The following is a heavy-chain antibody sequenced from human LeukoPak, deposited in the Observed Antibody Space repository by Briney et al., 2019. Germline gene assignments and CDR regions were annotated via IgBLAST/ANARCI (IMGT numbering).Heavy chain of an antibody. CDR3: AKDGAYGGNSYYFDY. J-gene: IGHJ4*02. CDR2: ISGSGGRT. V-gene: IGHV3-23*01. Sequence: PGGSLRLSCAASGLTFSIHAMSWVRQPPGKGREWVSAISGSGGRTYYADSVRGRFTISRDNSKNTLYLQMNSLRAEDTALYYCAKDGAYGGNSYYFDYWGQGTLVTVSS. CDR1: GLTFSIHA. D-gene: IGHD4-23*01.